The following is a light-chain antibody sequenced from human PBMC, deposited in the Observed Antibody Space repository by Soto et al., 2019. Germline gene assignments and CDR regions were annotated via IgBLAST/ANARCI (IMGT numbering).Light chain of an antibody. Sequence: QSALTQPPSASGSPGQSVTISCTGTSSDVGGYNYVSWYQQHPGKAPKFLIFEVSRRPSGVPDPFSGSKSGNTASLTVSGLQVDDEADYYCSSYAGSNNPVIFGGGTKLTVL. CDR3: SSYAGSNNPVI. CDR1: SSDVGGYNY. CDR2: EVS. V-gene: IGLV2-8*01. J-gene: IGLJ2*01.